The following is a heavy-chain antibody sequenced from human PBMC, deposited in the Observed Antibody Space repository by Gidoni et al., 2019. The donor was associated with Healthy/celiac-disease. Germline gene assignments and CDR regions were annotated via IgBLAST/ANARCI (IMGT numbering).Heavy chain of an antibody. CDR2: IYYSGST. Sequence: QVQLQESGPGLVKPSQTLSLTCTVSGGSISSGDYYWSWIRQPPGKGLEWIGYIYYSGSTYYNPSLKSRVTISVDTSKNQFSLKLSSVTAADTAVYYCARERGYGTMIVVVKGAFDIWGQGTMVTVSS. CDR1: GGSISSGDYY. CDR3: ARERGYGTMIVVVKGAFDI. V-gene: IGHV4-30-4*01. J-gene: IGHJ3*02. D-gene: IGHD3-22*01.